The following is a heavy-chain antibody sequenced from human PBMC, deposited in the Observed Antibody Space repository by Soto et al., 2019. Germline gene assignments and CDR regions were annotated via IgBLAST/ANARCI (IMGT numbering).Heavy chain of an antibody. V-gene: IGHV3-9*01. CDR1: GFTFDDYA. J-gene: IGHJ6*02. D-gene: IGHD5-18*01. CDR2: ISWNGGSI. Sequence: PGGSLRLSCAASGFTFDDYAMHWVRQAPGKGLEWVAGISWNGGSIGYVDSVKGRFTISRDNAKNSLYLLMNSLRADDTALYYCVKEAAMVNYYGMDVWGQGTTVTVSS. CDR3: VKEAAMVNYYGMDV.